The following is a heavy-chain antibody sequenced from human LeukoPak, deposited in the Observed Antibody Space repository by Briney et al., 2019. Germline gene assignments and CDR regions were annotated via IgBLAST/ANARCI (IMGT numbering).Heavy chain of an antibody. CDR1: GFTVSSNY. CDR3: AREEVSLVATITGYYYYYYMDV. Sequence: GGSLRLSCAASGFTVSSNYMSWVRQAPGKGLEWVSVIYSGGSTYYADSVKGRFTIYRDNSKNTLYLQMNSLRAEDTAVYYCAREEVSLVATITGYYYYYYMDVWGKGTTVTVSS. D-gene: IGHD5-12*01. J-gene: IGHJ6*03. V-gene: IGHV3-53*01. CDR2: IYSGGST.